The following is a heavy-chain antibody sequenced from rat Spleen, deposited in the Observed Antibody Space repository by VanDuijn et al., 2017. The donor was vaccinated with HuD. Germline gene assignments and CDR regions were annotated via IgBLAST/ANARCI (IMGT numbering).Heavy chain of an antibody. J-gene: IGHJ2*01. CDR1: GFTFNKYW. CDR3: ARGGMLRRFFFDH. D-gene: IGHD1-6*01. V-gene: IGHV5-31*01. CDR2: ITNSGGNT. Sequence: EVQLVESGGGPVQPGRSLRLSCVASGFTFNKYWMTWIRQAPGQGLEWVASITNSGGNTYYRDSVKGRFTISRDNPKSTLSLQMDSLRSEDTATYYCARGGMLRRFFFDHWGQGVMVTVSS.